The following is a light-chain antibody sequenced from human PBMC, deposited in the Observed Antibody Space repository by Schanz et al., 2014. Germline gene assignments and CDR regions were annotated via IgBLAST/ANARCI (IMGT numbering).Light chain of an antibody. V-gene: IGKV1-5*03. J-gene: IGKJ1*01. CDR2: EAS. CDR3: QQYNNYWT. CDR1: QSVNNY. Sequence: DIQMTQSPSPLSASVGDRVTITCRASQSVNNYLAWYQRKPGKAPKLLIYEASNLQIGVPSRFSGSGSGTEFTLTISSLQPDDFATYFCQQYNNYWTFGQGTTVEIK.